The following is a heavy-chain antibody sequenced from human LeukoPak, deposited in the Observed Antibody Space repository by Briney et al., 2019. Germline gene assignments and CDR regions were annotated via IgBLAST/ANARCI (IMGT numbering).Heavy chain of an antibody. CDR1: GFTFSSYA. CDR2: ISSSGGST. CDR3: AKGTLDIVVVPAAPKVYYFDY. J-gene: IGHJ4*02. V-gene: IGHV3-23*01. Sequence: GGSLRLSCAASGFTFSSYAMSWVRQAPGKGLEWVSAISSSGGSTYYADSVKGRFTISRDNSKNTLYLQMNSLRAEDTAVYYCAKGTLDIVVVPAAPKVYYFDYWGRGTLVTVSS. D-gene: IGHD2-2*01.